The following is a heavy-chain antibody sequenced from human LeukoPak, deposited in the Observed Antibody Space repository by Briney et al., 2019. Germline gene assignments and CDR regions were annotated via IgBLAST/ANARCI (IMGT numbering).Heavy chain of an antibody. Sequence: PSETLSLTCTVSGVSISSYYWSWIRQPPGKGLDWIGYISYSGSTNYNPSLKSRVTISVDTSKNQFSLKLSSVTAADTAVYYCARVRHGAFDIWGQGTMVTVSS. J-gene: IGHJ3*02. V-gene: IGHV4-59*01. CDR3: ARVRHGAFDI. CDR2: ISYSGST. CDR1: GVSISSYY.